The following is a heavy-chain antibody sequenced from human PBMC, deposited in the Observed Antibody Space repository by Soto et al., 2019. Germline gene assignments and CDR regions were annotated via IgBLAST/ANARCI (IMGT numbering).Heavy chain of an antibody. CDR1: GFTFSSDW. Sequence: EVQLVESGEPLVQPGGSLRLSCAASGFTFSSDWMSWVRQAPGKGLEWVANIKQDGIERHYVDSVKGRFIISRDNAKQSLFLQMNSLRAEDTAVYYCARYSGTYGFIYWGQGTLVTVSS. CDR2: IKQDGIER. V-gene: IGHV3-7*04. D-gene: IGHD1-26*01. J-gene: IGHJ4*02. CDR3: ARYSGTYGFIY.